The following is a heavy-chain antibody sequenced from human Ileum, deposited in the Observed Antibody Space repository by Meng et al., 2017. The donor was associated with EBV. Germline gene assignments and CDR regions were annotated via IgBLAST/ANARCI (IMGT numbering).Heavy chain of an antibody. CDR1: GFTFPPYG. V-gene: IGHV3-74*03. CDR3: SRDLAGPYDD. Sequence: LAEPGEPVVQPGRSLSFSCAVPGFTFPPYGWRWVRQDPGKGLVWVSCINENGGITKSADSVRGLFTITRDNTKNTLHTEMPSLRAEDTAVYCCSRDLAGPYDDWGPGTLVTVSS. J-gene: IGHJ4*02. CDR2: INENGGIT.